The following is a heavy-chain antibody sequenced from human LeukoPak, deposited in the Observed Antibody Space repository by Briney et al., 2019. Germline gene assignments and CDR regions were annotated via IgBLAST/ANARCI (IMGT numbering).Heavy chain of an antibody. CDR3: ARSSEGITMVRGVKLYGMDV. CDR1: GGSISSGDYY. J-gene: IGHJ6*04. Sequence: SETLSLTCTVSGGSISSGDYYWSWIRQPPGKGLEWIGEINHSGSTNYNPSLKSRVTISADTSKNQFSLKLSSVTAADTAVYYCARSSEGITMVRGVKLYGMDVWGKGTTVTVSS. CDR2: INHSGST. D-gene: IGHD3-10*01. V-gene: IGHV4-39*07.